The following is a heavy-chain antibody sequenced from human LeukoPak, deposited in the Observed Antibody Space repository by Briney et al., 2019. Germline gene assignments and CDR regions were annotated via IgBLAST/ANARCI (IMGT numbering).Heavy chain of an antibody. CDR1: GFTFSSYW. J-gene: IGHJ6*03. V-gene: IGHV3-7*01. D-gene: IGHD1-20*01. Sequence: GGSLRLSCAASGFTFSSYWMTWVRQAPGKGLEWVANIQQDGSEKYYVDSVKGRFTISRDNAKNSLYLQMNSLRAEDTAVYYCAREYNWNPYYYYMDVWGKGTTVTVSS. CDR3: AREYNWNPYYYYMDV. CDR2: IQQDGSEK.